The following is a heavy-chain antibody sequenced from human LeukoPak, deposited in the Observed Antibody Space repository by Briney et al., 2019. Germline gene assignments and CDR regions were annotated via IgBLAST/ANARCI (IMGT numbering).Heavy chain of an antibody. Sequence: PGGSLRLSCAASGFTFDDYAMHWVRQAPGKGLEWVSGISWNSGSIGYADSVKGRFTISRDNAKNSLYLQMNSLRAEDTALYYCAKDMVPYCSSTSCYTNFDYWGQGTLVTVSS. CDR1: GFTFDDYA. CDR2: ISWNSGSI. J-gene: IGHJ4*02. V-gene: IGHV3-9*01. CDR3: AKDMVPYCSSTSCYTNFDY. D-gene: IGHD2-2*02.